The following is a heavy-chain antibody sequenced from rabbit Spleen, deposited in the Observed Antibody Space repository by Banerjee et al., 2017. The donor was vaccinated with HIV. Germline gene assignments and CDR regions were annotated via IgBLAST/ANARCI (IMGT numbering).Heavy chain of an antibody. V-gene: IGHV1S40*01. CDR1: GFSFNSGYD. Sequence: QSLEESGGGLVKPGASLTLTCKASGFSFNSGYDMCWVRQAPGKGLEWIGYIDPVFGVTYYATWVNGRFTISRDNARNTLFLQLNSLTAADTATYFCVREVAARFSLWGPGTLVTVS. D-gene: IGHD4-1*01. CDR2: IDPVFGVT. CDR3: VREVAARFSL. J-gene: IGHJ4*01.